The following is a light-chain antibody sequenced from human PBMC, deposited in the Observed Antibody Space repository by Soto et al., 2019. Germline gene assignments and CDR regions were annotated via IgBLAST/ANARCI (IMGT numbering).Light chain of an antibody. V-gene: IGLV2-8*01. CDR3: VSFAGGTYV. CDR2: DVN. J-gene: IGLJ1*01. Sequence: QSVLTQPPSASGSPGQSVTMSCTGTSSDVGAYIFVSWYQQHPGKAPKLLIYDVNRRPPGVPDRFFGSKSGNTASLTVSGLQAEDEADYYCVSFAGGTYVFGTGTRSPS. CDR1: SSDVGAYIF.